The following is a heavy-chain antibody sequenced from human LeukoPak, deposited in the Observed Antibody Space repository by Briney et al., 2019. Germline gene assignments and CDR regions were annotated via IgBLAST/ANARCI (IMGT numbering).Heavy chain of an antibody. D-gene: IGHD3-10*01. Sequence: PGGSLRLSCAASGFTFSSYGMHWVRQAPGKGLEWVAVISYDGSNKYYADSVKGRFTISRGNSKNTLYLQMNSLRAEDTAVYYCAKDPSELVWFGELLADYWGQGTLVTVSS. CDR3: AKDPSELVWFGELLADY. CDR1: GFTFSSYG. CDR2: ISYDGSNK. V-gene: IGHV3-30*18. J-gene: IGHJ4*02.